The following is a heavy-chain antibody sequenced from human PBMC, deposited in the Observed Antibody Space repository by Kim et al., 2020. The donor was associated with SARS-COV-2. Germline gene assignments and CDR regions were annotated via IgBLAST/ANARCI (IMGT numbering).Heavy chain of an antibody. CDR2: ISSSGSTI. J-gene: IGHJ5*02. V-gene: IGHV3-11*01. CDR3: ARDPCRGDCLYNWFDP. Sequence: GGSLRLSCAASGFTFSDYYMSWIRQAPGKGLEWVSYISSSGSTIYYADSVKGRFTISRDNAKNSLYLQMNSLRAEDTAVYYCARDPCRGDCLYNWFDPWGQGTLVTVSS. D-gene: IGHD2-21*02. CDR1: GFTFSDYY.